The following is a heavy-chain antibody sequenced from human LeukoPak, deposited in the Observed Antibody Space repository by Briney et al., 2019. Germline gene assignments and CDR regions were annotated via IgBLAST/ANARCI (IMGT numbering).Heavy chain of an antibody. Sequence: GGSLRLSCAASGFTFSNYAMSWVRQAPGKGLEWVAVIRYDGSNKYYADSVKGRFTISRDNSKDTLYLQMNSLRAEDTAVYFCARGVTTLDYWGQGTLVTVSS. V-gene: IGHV3-33*01. J-gene: IGHJ4*02. D-gene: IGHD4-17*01. CDR1: GFTFSNYA. CDR3: ARGVTTLDY. CDR2: IRYDGSNK.